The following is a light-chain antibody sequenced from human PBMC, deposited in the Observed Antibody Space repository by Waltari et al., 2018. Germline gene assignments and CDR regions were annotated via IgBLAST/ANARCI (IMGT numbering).Light chain of an antibody. CDR2: EVT. CDR1: SSDVGGYNY. J-gene: IGLJ3*02. CDR3: SSYAGGSWV. V-gene: IGLV2-8*01. Sequence: QSALTQPPSASGSPGQSVTISCTGTSSDVGGYNYVSWYQQNPGKAPKLMIYEVTKRPSGVPHRFSCSQSRNTASLTVSGLQTEDEADYYCSSYAGGSWVFGGGTKLTVL.